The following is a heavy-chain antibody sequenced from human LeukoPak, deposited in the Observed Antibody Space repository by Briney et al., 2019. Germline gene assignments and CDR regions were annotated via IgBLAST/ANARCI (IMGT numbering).Heavy chain of an antibody. J-gene: IGHJ6*02. V-gene: IGHV3-53*01. CDR2: IYSGGST. CDR1: GLTFSSSA. Sequence: GGSLRLSCAASGLTFSSSAMSWVRQAPGKGLEWVSVIYSGGSTYYADSVKGRFTISRDNSKNTLYLQMNSLRAEDTAVYYCARGGSPYYYYGMDVWGQGTTVTVSS. CDR3: ARGGSPYYYYGMDV. D-gene: IGHD2-15*01.